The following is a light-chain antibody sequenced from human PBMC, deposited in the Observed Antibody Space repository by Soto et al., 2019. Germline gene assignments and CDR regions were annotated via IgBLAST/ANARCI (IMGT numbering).Light chain of an antibody. V-gene: IGKV1-8*01. CDR3: QQYYGYPRT. Sequence: AIRMTQSPSSLSASTGDRVTITCRASQGISSYLAWYQQKPGKAPKLLIYAASTLQSGVPSRFSGSGSGTEFTLNISCLQSEDFATYYCQQYYGYPRTFGQGTKVEI. CDR1: QGISSY. CDR2: AAS. J-gene: IGKJ1*01.